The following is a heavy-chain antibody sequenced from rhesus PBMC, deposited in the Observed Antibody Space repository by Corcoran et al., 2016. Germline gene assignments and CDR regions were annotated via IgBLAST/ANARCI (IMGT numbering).Heavy chain of an antibody. V-gene: IGHV4-99*01. J-gene: IGHJ4*01. CDR1: GYSISSGYY. CDR3: ARRWAAAGSFDY. D-gene: IGHD6-25*01. Sequence: QVQLQESGPGLVKPSETLSLTCAVSGYSISSGYYWGWIRQPPGKGLEWIGYIGGSSGSTYYNPSLKSRVTISKDTSKNQFSLKLSSVTAADTAVYYCARRWAAAGSFDYWGQGVLVTVSS. CDR2: IGGSSGST.